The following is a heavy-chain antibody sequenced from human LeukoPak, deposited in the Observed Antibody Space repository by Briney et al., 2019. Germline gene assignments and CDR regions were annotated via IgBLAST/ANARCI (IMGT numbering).Heavy chain of an antibody. CDR1: GYTFTGYY. Sequence: ASVQVSCKASGYTFTGYYIHWVRQAPGQGLEWMGIINPSAGSTTFAQDFQGRVTMTRDMSTSTVYMELSSPRSEDTAIYYCASRVTANSVFDYWGQGTLVTVSS. CDR3: ASRVTANSVFDY. V-gene: IGHV1-46*01. D-gene: IGHD2-21*02. J-gene: IGHJ4*02. CDR2: INPSAGST.